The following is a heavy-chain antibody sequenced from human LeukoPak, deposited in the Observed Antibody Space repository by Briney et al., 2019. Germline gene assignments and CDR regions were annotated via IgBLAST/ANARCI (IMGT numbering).Heavy chain of an antibody. CDR2: IYYSVST. D-gene: IGHD3-22*01. V-gene: IGHV4-39*01. Sequence: PSETLSLTCTVSGGSISSSSDYWGWIPHPPGKGLEWSVSIYYSVSTYYNPSPKSLVTISVDTYKNKFSLTLSSVTAADTAVYYCARRYYYDSSGYYYDYWGQGTLVTVSS. CDR3: ARRYYYDSSGYYYDY. J-gene: IGHJ4*02. CDR1: GGSISSSSDY.